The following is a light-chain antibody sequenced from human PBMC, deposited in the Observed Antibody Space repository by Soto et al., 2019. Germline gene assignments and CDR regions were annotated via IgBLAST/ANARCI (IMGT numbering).Light chain of an antibody. V-gene: IGKV3-20*01. CDR1: QRLSASD. CDR2: GVS. Sequence: EIILTQSPGTLSLNPGQRATLSCRASQRLSASDIAWYQQKPGQAPKFLVYGVSSRATGIPDRFSGSGSGTDFTLTISRLEPEDFAVYHCQQYGSSPLITFGQGTRLEIK. J-gene: IGKJ5*01. CDR3: QQYGSSPLIT.